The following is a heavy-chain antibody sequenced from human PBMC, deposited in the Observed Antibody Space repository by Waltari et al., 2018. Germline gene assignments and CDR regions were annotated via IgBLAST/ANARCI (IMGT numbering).Heavy chain of an antibody. Sequence: QLQLQESGPGLVKPSETLSLTCTVSGGSISSSSYYWRWLRQPPGKGLEWIGSIYYSGSTYYNPSLKSRVTISVDTSKNQFSLKLSSVTAADTAVYYCARHLRFLEWLVFDPWGQGTLVTVSS. V-gene: IGHV4-39*07. CDR2: IYYSGST. J-gene: IGHJ5*02. CDR1: GGSISSSSYY. CDR3: ARHLRFLEWLVFDP. D-gene: IGHD3-3*01.